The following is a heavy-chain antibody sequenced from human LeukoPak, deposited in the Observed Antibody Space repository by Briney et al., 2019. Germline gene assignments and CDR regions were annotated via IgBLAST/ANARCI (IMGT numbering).Heavy chain of an antibody. D-gene: IGHD3-22*01. CDR2: ISAYNGNT. Sequence: ASVKLSCKASGYTFTSYGISWVRQAPGQGLEWMGWISAYNGNTNYAQKLQGRVTMTTDTSTSTAYMELRSLRSDDTAVYYCASGASSGYYHYYYLDVWGKGTTVTVSS. CDR1: GYTFTSYG. V-gene: IGHV1-18*01. J-gene: IGHJ6*03. CDR3: ASGASSGYYHYYYLDV.